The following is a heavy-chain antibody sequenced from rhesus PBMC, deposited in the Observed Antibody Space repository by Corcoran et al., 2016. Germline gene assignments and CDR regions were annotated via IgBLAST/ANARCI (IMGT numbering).Heavy chain of an antibody. Sequence: QVQLQESGPGLVKPSETLSLSCAVSGGSISSSYYYWSWIRQAPGKGLEWIGYISYSGKTNYNPSLKSRVTISKDTSKNQFSLKLSSVTAADTAVYYCARDSNLKFDYWGQGVLVTVSS. D-gene: IGHD4-23*01. CDR3: ARDSNLKFDY. J-gene: IGHJ4*01. CDR2: ISYSGKT. V-gene: IGHV4-122*02. CDR1: GGSISSSYYY.